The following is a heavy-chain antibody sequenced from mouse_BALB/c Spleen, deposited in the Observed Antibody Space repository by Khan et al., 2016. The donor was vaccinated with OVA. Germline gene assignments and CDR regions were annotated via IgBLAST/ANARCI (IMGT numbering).Heavy chain of an antibody. J-gene: IGHJ2*01. CDR1: GISITTGNYR. Sequence: EVQLQESGPGLVKPSQTVSLTCTVTGISITTGNYRWSWIRQFPGNKLEWIGYIYYSGTITYNPSLTSRTTITRDTSKNQFFLEMNSLTAEDTATYCCARDRGGFASYYFDYWGQGTTLTVSS. CDR2: IYYSGTI. CDR3: ARDRGGFASYYFDY. V-gene: IGHV3-5*02. D-gene: IGHD1-1*02.